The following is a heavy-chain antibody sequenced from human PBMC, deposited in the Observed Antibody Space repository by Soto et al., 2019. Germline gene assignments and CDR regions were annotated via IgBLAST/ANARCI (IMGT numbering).Heavy chain of an antibody. CDR1: GFTLSSYN. V-gene: IGHV3-48*02. J-gene: IGHJ6*02. Sequence: EVQLVESGGGLVQPGGSLRLSCAASGFTLSSYNMNWVRQAPGKGLEWVSYISGSSDTIYYADAVKGRCTISRDNAKNSLYLQMDSLRDEDTAVYSCARDHGGRTWFVGIYYYFGVDVWGQGTTVTVSS. CDR2: ISGSSDTI. CDR3: ARDHGGRTWFVGIYYYFGVDV. D-gene: IGHD3-10*01.